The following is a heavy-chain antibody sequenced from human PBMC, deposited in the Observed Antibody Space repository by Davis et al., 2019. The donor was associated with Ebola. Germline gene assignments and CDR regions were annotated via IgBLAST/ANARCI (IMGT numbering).Heavy chain of an antibody. D-gene: IGHD6-13*01. CDR3: ARDVSLAAAGYGMDV. V-gene: IGHV4-61*08. CDR1: GGSISSGDYY. Sequence: GSLRLSCTVSGGSISSGDYYWSWIRQSPGKGLEWIGYIYYTGTTKYNPSLKSRVTISVDTSKNQFSLKLSSVTAADTAVYYCARDVSLAAAGYGMDVWGKGTTVTVSS. CDR2: IYYTGTT. J-gene: IGHJ6*04.